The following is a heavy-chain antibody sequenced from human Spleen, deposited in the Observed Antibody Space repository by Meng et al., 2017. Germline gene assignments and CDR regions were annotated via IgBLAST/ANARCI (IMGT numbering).Heavy chain of an antibody. J-gene: IGHJ4*02. Sequence: QVQLVQAGAEVKKPGASVKVSCKASGYSFISYGITWVRQAPGQGLEWMAWLGAHDGDTSHAPKFQGRVTVSADRPTATAYMELRSLRSDDTAVYYCAISYYAKDYWGQGTLVTVSS. CDR2: LGAHDGDT. D-gene: IGHD1-26*01. CDR3: AISYYAKDY. CDR1: GYSFISYG. V-gene: IGHV1-18*01.